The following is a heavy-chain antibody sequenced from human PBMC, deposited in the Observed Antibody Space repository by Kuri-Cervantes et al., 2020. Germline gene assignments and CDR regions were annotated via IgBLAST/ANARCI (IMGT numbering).Heavy chain of an antibody. CDR2: ISWNSGSI. CDR3: VRRGRLGGRSGSYSSYGMDV. CDR1: GFTFDDYA. J-gene: IGHJ6*02. D-gene: IGHD3-10*01. Sequence: GGSLRLSCAASGFTFDDYAMHWVRQAPGKGLEWVSGISWNSGSIGYADSVEGRFTISRDNAKNSLYLQMNSLRAEDTALYYCVRRGRLGGRSGSYSSYGMDVWGQGTTVTVSS. V-gene: IGHV3-9*01.